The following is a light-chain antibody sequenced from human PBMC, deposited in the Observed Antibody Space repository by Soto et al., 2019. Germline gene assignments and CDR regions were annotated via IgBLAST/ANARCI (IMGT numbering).Light chain of an antibody. V-gene: IGLV2-11*01. J-gene: IGLJ1*01. Sequence: QSALTQPRSVSGSPGQSVTLSCTGTSSDVGGYNYVSWYQHHPGKAPKLMIYDVITRPSGVPDRFSGSKSGNTASRTISGRQAEDEADYYCCSYAGSYTFGFGTGTQLTVL. CDR2: DVI. CDR1: SSDVGGYNY. CDR3: CSYAGSYTFG.